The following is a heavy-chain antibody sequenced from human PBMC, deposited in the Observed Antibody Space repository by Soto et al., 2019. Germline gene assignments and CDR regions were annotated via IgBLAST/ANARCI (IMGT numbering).Heavy chain of an antibody. V-gene: IGHV4-34*01. Sequence: SETLSLTCAVYGGSFSGYYWSWIRQPPGKGLEWIGEINHSGSTNYNPSLKSRVTISVDTSKNQFSLKLSSVTAADTAVYYCARGFSPFGYYDRSGHSYYFDYWGQGPLVTVSS. CDR2: INHSGST. CDR1: GGSFSGYY. D-gene: IGHD3-22*01. J-gene: IGHJ4*02. CDR3: ARGFSPFGYYDRSGHSYYFDY.